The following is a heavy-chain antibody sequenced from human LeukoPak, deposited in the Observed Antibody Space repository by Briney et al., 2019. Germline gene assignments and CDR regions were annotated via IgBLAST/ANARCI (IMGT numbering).Heavy chain of an antibody. CDR1: GFSVTNNY. J-gene: IGHJ4*02. D-gene: IGHD5-24*01. V-gene: IGHV3-53*01. CDR2: FYVGGAT. Sequence: GGSLRLSCAVSGFSVTNNYMSWVRQAPGKGLEWVSVFYVGGATYYADSVKGRFTISRDNSENTLYLQMKSLRAEDTAVYYCARGDGYNFFDYWGQGTLVTVSS. CDR3: ARGDGYNFFDY.